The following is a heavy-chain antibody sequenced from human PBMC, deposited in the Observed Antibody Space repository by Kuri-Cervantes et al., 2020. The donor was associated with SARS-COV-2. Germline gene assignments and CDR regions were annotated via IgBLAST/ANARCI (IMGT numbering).Heavy chain of an antibody. CDR2: INEDGSAK. V-gene: IGHV3-7*01. CDR3: ARELCSSTSCYYYHYYRMDV. J-gene: IGHJ6*04. CDR1: GFTFSSNW. D-gene: IGHD2-2*01. Sequence: GGSLRLSCAASGFTFSSNWMSWVRQAPGKGLEWVANINEDGSAKNYVDSVKGRFTISRDNAKNSLYLQMNSLRVEDTAVFYCARELCSSTSCYYYHYYRMDVWGKGTTVTVSS.